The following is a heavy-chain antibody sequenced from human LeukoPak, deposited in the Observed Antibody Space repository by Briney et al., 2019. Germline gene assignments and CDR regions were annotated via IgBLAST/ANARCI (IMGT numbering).Heavy chain of an antibody. CDR1: GGSISNGYW. Sequence: PSETLSLTCTVFGGSISNGYWWSWVRQPPGKGLEWIGEIYHSGSTNYNPSLKSRVTISVDKSKNLFSLNLNSINAADTAVYYCARNAAYNLDYWGQGTLVTVSS. D-gene: IGHD1-1*01. CDR2: IYHSGST. CDR3: ARNAAYNLDY. V-gene: IGHV4-4*02. J-gene: IGHJ4*02.